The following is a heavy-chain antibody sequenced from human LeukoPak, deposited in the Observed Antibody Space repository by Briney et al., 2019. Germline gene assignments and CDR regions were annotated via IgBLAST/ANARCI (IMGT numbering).Heavy chain of an antibody. V-gene: IGHV3-30*18. J-gene: IGHJ4*02. CDR1: GFTFSSYG. Sequence: GGSLRLSCAASGFTFSSYGMHWVRQAPGKGLEWVAVISYDGDSKYYVDSVKGRFTISRDNSKNTLYLQMNSLRAEDTAVYYCAKGYCSSTSCYPEAPSDYWGQGTLVTASS. CDR2: ISYDGDSK. D-gene: IGHD2-2*01. CDR3: AKGYCSSTSCYPEAPSDY.